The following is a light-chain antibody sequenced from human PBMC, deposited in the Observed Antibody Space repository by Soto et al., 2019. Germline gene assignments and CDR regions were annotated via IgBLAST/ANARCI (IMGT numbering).Light chain of an antibody. CDR3: LQEYSYPLI. CDR1: QSISSW. Sequence: DIQMTQSPSTLSASVGDRVTITCRASQSISSWLAWYQQKPGKAPKLLIYGASNLQTGVPSRFSGSGSGTDFTLTISSLQPEDVGTYYCLQEYSYPLIFGGGTKVDIK. J-gene: IGKJ4*01. V-gene: IGKV1-5*01. CDR2: GAS.